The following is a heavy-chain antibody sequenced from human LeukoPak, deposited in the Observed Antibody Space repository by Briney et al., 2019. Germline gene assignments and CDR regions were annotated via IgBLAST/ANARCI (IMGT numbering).Heavy chain of an antibody. J-gene: IGHJ5*02. CDR1: GGSISSSNW. CDR3: ARYDSSGWYNWFDP. D-gene: IGHD6-19*01. CDR2: IYHSGST. V-gene: IGHV4-4*02. Sequence: SETLSLTCAVSGGSISSSNWWSWVRQPPGKGLEWIGEIYHSGSTNYNPSLKSRVTISVDKSKNQFSLKLSSVTAADTAVYYCARYDSSGWYNWFDPWGQGTLVTVSS.